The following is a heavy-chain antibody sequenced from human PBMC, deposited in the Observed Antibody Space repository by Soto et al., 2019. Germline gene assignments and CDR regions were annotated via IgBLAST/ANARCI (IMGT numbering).Heavy chain of an antibody. D-gene: IGHD3-3*01. Sequence: SETLSLTCTVSGGSISSSSYYWGWIRQPPGKGLEWIGSIYYSGSTYYNLSLKSRVTISVGTSKNQFSLKLSSVTAADTAVYYCARHTHAISILDHWGQGTLVTVSS. V-gene: IGHV4-39*01. CDR3: ARHTHAISILDH. J-gene: IGHJ4*02. CDR2: IYYSGST. CDR1: GGSISSSSYY.